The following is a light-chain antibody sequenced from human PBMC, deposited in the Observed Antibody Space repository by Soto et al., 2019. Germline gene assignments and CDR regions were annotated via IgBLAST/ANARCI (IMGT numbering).Light chain of an antibody. CDR2: EVS. CDR3: CSYAGSSTLYV. J-gene: IGLJ1*01. CDR1: SSDVGSYNL. V-gene: IGLV2-23*02. Sequence: QSVLTQPASVSGSPGQSITISCTGTSSDVGSYNLVSWYQQHPGKAPKLMIYEVSKRPSGVSNRFSGSKSGNTASLTISGLQAEDEADYSCCSYAGSSTLYVFGPGTKVTVL.